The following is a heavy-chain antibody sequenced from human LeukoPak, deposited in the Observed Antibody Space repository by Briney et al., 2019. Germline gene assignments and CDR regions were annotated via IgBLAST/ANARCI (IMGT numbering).Heavy chain of an antibody. V-gene: IGHV6-1*01. CDR3: KVSWIGGVDY. J-gene: IGHJ4*02. CDR2: TYYRSKWSN. D-gene: IGHD3-16*01. Sequence: SQTLSLTCVISGDSVSSNSAAWNWIRQSPSRGLEWLGRTYYRSKWSNDYAVSVKSRITINPDTSKNQFSLKLNSVTAADTAVYYCKVSWIGGVDYWGQGTLVTVSS. CDR1: GDSVSSNSAA.